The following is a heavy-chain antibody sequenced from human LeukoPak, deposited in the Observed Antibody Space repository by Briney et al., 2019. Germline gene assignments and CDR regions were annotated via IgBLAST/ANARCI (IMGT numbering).Heavy chain of an antibody. Sequence: GAPVKVSCKASGYTFTGYYMHWVRQAPGQGLEWMGWINPNSGGTNYAQKFQGWVTMTRDTSISTAYMELSRLRSDDTAVYYCARDHCSGGSCHSSFDYWGQGTLVTVSS. CDR2: INPNSGGT. CDR3: ARDHCSGGSCHSSFDY. D-gene: IGHD2-15*01. V-gene: IGHV1-2*04. J-gene: IGHJ4*02. CDR1: GYTFTGYY.